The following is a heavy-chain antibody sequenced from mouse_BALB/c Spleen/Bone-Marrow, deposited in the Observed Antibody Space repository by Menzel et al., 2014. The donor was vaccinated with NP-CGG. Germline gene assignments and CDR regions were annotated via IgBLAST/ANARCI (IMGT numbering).Heavy chain of an antibody. V-gene: IGHV5-12*02. CDR1: GFTFSDYY. J-gene: IGHJ4*01. D-gene: IGHD1-2*01. CDR2: ISNGGGST. CDR3: ARGGDSLLRLRSMDY. Sequence: EVMLVESGGGLVQPGGSLKLSCATSGFTFSDYYMYWVRQTPEKRLEWVAYISNGGGSTYYPDTVKGRFTISRDNAKNTLYPQMSRLKSEDTAMYYCARGGDSLLRLRSMDYWGQGTSVTVSS.